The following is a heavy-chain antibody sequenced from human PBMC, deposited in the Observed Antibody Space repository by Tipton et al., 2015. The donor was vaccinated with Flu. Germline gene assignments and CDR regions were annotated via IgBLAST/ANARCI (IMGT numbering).Heavy chain of an antibody. CDR1: GFTFSSYA. CDR2: ISGSGGST. CDR3: AKDPSYYYDSSGSLNAFDI. D-gene: IGHD3-22*01. Sequence: SLRLSCAASGFTFSSYAMSWVRQAPGKGLEWVSAISGSGGSTYYADSVKGRFTISRDNSKNTLYLQMNSLRAEDTAVYYCAKDPSYYYDSSGSLNAFDIWGQGTMVTVSS. J-gene: IGHJ3*02. V-gene: IGHV3-23*01.